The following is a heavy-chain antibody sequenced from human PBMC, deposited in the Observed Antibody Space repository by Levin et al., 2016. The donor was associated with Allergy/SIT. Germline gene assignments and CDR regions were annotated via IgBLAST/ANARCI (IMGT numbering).Heavy chain of an antibody. D-gene: IGHD6-13*01. Sequence: GESLKISCAATGFTVSSDYMTWVRQAPGKGLEWVAVIYAGGSIYYTDSVKGRFTISRDNSKNMVYLQMNSLRTEDTAVYYCARTRGIAAAEDYFDYWGQGTLVAVSS. CDR2: IYAGGSI. J-gene: IGHJ4*02. V-gene: IGHV3-53*01. CDR1: GFTVSSDY. CDR3: ARTRGIAAAEDYFDY.